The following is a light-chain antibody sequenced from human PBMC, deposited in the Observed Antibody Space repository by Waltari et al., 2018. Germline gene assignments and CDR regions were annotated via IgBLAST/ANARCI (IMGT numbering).Light chain of an antibody. CDR1: SSDVGGYSY. Sequence: QSALTQPASVSGSPGQSITISCTGTSSDVGGYSYVHWYQQQPDKAPKLLIYDVSNRALGVSNRFSGSKSGNTASLTISGLQAEDESDYYCSSFTSKSTWVFGGGTKLTVL. V-gene: IGLV2-14*03. J-gene: IGLJ3*02. CDR3: SSFTSKSTWV. CDR2: DVS.